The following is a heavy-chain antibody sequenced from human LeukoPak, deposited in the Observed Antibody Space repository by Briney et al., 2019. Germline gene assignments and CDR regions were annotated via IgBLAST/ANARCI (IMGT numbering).Heavy chain of an antibody. V-gene: IGHV4-39*01. CDR2: IHYSGSI. J-gene: IGHJ5*02. D-gene: IGHD1-1*01. Sequence: SETLSLTCTVSGGSISGSSYYWGWIRQPPGKGLECIASIHYSGSIYYNPSLKSRVTISVDTSKNQFSLKMSSVTAADTAAYYCARRDTTGRIGRFDPWGQGTLVTV. CDR1: GGSISGSSYY. CDR3: ARRDTTGRIGRFDP.